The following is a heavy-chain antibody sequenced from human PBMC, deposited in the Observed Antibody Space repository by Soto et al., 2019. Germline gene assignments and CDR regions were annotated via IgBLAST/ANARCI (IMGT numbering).Heavy chain of an antibody. J-gene: IGHJ6*02. CDR3: ARHFNWNRDYGMDV. Sequence: GESLKISGKGSGYSFTSYCISGVRQMPGKGLECMGRIDPSDSYTNYSPSFQGHVTISADKSISTAYLQWSSLKASDTAMYYCARHFNWNRDYGMDVWGQGTTVTVSS. CDR1: GYSFTSYC. V-gene: IGHV5-10-1*01. CDR2: IDPSDSYT. D-gene: IGHD1-20*01.